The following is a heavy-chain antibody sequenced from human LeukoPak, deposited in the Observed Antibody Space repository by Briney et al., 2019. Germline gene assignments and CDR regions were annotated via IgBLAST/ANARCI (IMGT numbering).Heavy chain of an antibody. D-gene: IGHD6-13*01. V-gene: IGHV1-69*13. Sequence: SVKVSCKASGGTFSSHAISWVRQAPGQGLEWMGGIIPIFGTANYAQKFQDRITITADESTSTAYMELSSLRSEDTAVYYCARVRIAAAGTVPFDYWGQGTLVTVSS. CDR1: GGTFSSHA. CDR3: ARVRIAAAGTVPFDY. CDR2: IIPIFGTA. J-gene: IGHJ4*02.